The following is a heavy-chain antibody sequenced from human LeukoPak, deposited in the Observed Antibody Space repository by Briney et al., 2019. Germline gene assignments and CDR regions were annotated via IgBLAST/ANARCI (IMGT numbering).Heavy chain of an antibody. Sequence: PSETLSLTCTVSGGSISSYYWSWTRQPPGKGLEWIGYIYYSGSTNYNPSLKGRVTISVDTSKNQFSLKLSSVTAADTAVYYCARAEEFDFWSGYSGFDPWGQGTLVTVSS. D-gene: IGHD3-3*01. CDR3: ARAEEFDFWSGYSGFDP. CDR1: GGSISSYY. V-gene: IGHV4-59*01. J-gene: IGHJ5*02. CDR2: IYYSGST.